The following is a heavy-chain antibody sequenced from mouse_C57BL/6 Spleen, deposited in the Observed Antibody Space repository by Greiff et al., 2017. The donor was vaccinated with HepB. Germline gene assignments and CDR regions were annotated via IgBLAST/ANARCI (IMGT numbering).Heavy chain of an antibody. J-gene: IGHJ4*01. CDR1: GFSLTSYG. D-gene: IGHD3-3*01. Sequence: VKVVESGPGLVQPSQSLSITCTVSGFSLTSYGVHWVRQSPGKGLEWLGVIWSGGSTDYNAAFISRLSISKDNSKSQVFFKMNSLQADDTAIYYCARNRDRVYAMDYWGQGTSDTVSS. CDR3: ARNRDRVYAMDY. V-gene: IGHV2-2*01. CDR2: IWSGGST.